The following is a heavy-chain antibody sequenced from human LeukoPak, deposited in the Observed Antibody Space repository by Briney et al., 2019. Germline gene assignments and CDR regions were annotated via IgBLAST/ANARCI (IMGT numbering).Heavy chain of an antibody. CDR1: GASFTTYY. CDR3: ARTQREYYYDSSGAIDAFDI. Sequence: PSETLSLTCTVSGASFTTYYWSWIRQPAGKGLEWIGRIYTSGSTNYIPSLKSRVTMSVDTSKNQFSLKLSSVTAADTAIYYCARTQREYYYDSSGAIDAFDIWGQGTMVTVSS. CDR2: IYTSGST. J-gene: IGHJ3*02. D-gene: IGHD3-22*01. V-gene: IGHV4-4*07.